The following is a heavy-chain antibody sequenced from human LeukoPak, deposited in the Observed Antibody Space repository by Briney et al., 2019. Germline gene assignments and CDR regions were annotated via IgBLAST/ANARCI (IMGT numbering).Heavy chain of an antibody. D-gene: IGHD3-3*01. V-gene: IGHV4-39*07. Sequence: SETLSLTCSVSGASITNNTYYWGWFRQPPGKRLEWVGSISYSGSTYYNPSLKSRLTIFVDTSKNQFSLRLNSVTAADTAVYYCARETPPSDYDFWSGYYLDWGQGTLVTVSS. CDR1: GASITNNTYY. J-gene: IGHJ4*02. CDR3: ARETPPSDYDFWSGYYLD. CDR2: ISYSGST.